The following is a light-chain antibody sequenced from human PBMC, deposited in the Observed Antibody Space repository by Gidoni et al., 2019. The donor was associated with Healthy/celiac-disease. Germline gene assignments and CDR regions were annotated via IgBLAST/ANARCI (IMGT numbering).Light chain of an antibody. Sequence: DIVMTQSLDSLAVSLGERATINCKSSQSVLYSSNNKNYLAWYQQKPGQPPKLLIYWASTRESGVPDRFSGSGSGTDFTLTISSLQAEDVAVYYCQQYYSTPLFTVGPGTKVDIK. V-gene: IGKV4-1*01. J-gene: IGKJ3*01. CDR1: QSVLYSSNNKNY. CDR2: WAS. CDR3: QQYYSTPLFT.